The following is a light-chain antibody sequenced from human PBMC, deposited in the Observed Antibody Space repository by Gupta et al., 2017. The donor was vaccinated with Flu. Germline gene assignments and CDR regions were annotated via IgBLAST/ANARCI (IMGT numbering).Light chain of an antibody. CDR1: QGVSNNY. CDR2: GAS. CDR3: QQYGSLMRT. J-gene: IGKJ1*01. Sequence: ERATLPCRASQGVSNNYLACHQQKPGQAPRLLIYGASSRATGTPDRCSGSCSGKDCTLTISRLDAEDVAVYYCQQYGSLMRTFGQGTKVEIK. V-gene: IGKV3-20*01.